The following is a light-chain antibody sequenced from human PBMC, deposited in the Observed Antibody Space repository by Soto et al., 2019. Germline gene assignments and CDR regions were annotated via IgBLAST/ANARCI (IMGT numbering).Light chain of an antibody. V-gene: IGKV4-1*01. CDR1: QSVLYSSNNKNY. CDR2: WAS. CDR3: QQYYSTPGVT. J-gene: IGKJ3*01. Sequence: DIVMTQSPDSLAVSLGERATINCKSSQSVLYSSNNKNYLAWYQQKPGQPPKLLIYWASTRESGVPDRFSGSGSGTDFTLTISSLQAEDVAVYYCQQYYSTPGVTFGPGTKVDTK.